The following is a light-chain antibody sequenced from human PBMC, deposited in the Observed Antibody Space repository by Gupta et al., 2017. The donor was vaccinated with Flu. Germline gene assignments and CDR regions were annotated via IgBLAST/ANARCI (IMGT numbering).Light chain of an antibody. CDR1: ISDIVGCNY. CDR2: EGS. CDR3: NSYKSSRTYGV. V-gene: IGLV2-14*01. J-gene: IGLJ2*01. Sequence: ITISCTGTISDIVGCNYCYWYQQHPGTAPKLMIYEGSNRPSGVPKRFSGSKSGTTASLDITGLQAEDEADYYCNSYKSSRTYGVFGGGTKLTVL.